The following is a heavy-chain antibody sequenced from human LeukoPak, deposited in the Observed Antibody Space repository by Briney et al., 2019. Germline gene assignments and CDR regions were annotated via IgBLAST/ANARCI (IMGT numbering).Heavy chain of an antibody. J-gene: IGHJ3*02. CDR2: MNPNSGYT. D-gene: IGHD2-15*01. Sequence: GASVKVSCKVSGYTFTSYDINWVRQATGQGLEWMGWMNPNSGYTGYAQKFKGRVSMTMNTSISTAYMELSSLRSEDTAVYYCARVPRGIMSIWGQGTMVTVSS. V-gene: IGHV1-8*01. CDR3: ARVPRGIMSI. CDR1: GYTFTSYD.